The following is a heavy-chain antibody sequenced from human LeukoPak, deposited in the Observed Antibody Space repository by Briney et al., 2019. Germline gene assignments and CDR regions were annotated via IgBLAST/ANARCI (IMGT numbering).Heavy chain of an antibody. J-gene: IGHJ3*02. CDR2: INPNSGGT. CDR1: GYTFTGYY. V-gene: IGHV1-2*02. Sequence: GASVKVSCKASGYTFTGYYMHWVRQAPGQGLEWMGWINPNSGGTNYAQKFQGRVTMTRDTSISTAYTELSRLRSDDTAVYYCARELPSYHAMGPRRTAFDIWGQGTMVTVSS. CDR3: ARELPSYHAMGPRRTAFDI. D-gene: IGHD5-18*01.